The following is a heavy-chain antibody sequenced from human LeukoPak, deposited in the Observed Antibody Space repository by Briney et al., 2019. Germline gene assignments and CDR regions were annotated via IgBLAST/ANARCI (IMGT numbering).Heavy chain of an antibody. Sequence: GASVKVSRKASGYPFYTYGISWVRQAPGQGLEWMGWISVYNGNTNYTQKLQGRLTLTTDTSTSSAYMELRSLRSDDTAMYYCVRDRSGPFDSWGQGTLVIVSS. V-gene: IGHV1-18*01. CDR2: ISVYNGNT. CDR3: VRDRSGPFDS. D-gene: IGHD3-10*01. J-gene: IGHJ4*02. CDR1: GYPFYTYG.